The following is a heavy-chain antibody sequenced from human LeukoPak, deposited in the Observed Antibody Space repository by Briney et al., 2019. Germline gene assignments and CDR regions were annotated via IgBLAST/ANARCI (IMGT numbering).Heavy chain of an antibody. V-gene: IGHV3-13*01. CDR3: ATWKYQPLNWFDP. CDR1: GFTFSSYD. D-gene: IGHD2-2*01. Sequence: GGSLRLSCAASGFTFSSYDMHCVRQATGKGLEWVSAIGTAGDTYYPGSVKGRFTISRDNSKNTLYLQMNSLRAEDTAVYYCATWKYQPLNWFDPWGQGTLVTVSS. CDR2: IGTAGDT. J-gene: IGHJ5*02.